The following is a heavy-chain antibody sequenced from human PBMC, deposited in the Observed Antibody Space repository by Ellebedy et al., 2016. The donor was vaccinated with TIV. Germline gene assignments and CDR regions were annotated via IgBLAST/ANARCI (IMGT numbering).Heavy chain of an antibody. V-gene: IGHV3-7*01. Sequence: GESLKISCAASGFTFSSYWMSWVRQAPGKGLEWVANIKQDGSEKYYVDSVKGRFTISRDNAKNSLYLQMNSLRAEDTAVYYCARDRSPGAFWGQGTMVTVSS. CDR2: IKQDGSEK. D-gene: IGHD1-1*01. CDR3: ARDRSPGAF. J-gene: IGHJ3*01. CDR1: GFTFSSYW.